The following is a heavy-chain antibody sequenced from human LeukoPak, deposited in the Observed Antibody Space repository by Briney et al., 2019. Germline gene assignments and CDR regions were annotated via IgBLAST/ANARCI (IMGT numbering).Heavy chain of an antibody. Sequence: GASVKVSCKASGGTFSSYAISWVRQAPGQGLEWMGGIIPIFGTANYAQKFQGRVTITADESTSTAYMELSSLRSEDTAVYYCARGVHDYVWGSYRYLDYWGQGTLVTVSS. CDR1: GGTFSSYA. V-gene: IGHV1-69*13. CDR3: ARGVHDYVWGSYRYLDY. CDR2: IIPIFGTA. D-gene: IGHD3-16*02. J-gene: IGHJ4*02.